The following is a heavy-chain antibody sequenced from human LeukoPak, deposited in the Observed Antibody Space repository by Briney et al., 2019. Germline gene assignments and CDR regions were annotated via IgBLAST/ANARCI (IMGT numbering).Heavy chain of an antibody. CDR1: GGSISSGDYY. CDR2: IYYSGST. V-gene: IGHV4-30-4*08. Sequence: SETLSLTCTVSGGSISSGDYYWSWIRQPPGKGLEWIGYIYYSGSTYYNPSLKSRVTISVDTSKNQFSLKLSSVTATDTAVYYCARDRLYGSGSFPMDVWGKGTTVTVSS. CDR3: ARDRLYGSGSFPMDV. D-gene: IGHD3-10*01. J-gene: IGHJ6*04.